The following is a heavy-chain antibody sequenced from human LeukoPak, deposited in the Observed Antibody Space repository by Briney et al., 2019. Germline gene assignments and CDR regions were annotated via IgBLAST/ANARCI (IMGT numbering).Heavy chain of an antibody. J-gene: IGHJ5*02. V-gene: IGHV3-21*01. D-gene: IGHD1-26*01. CDR3: ARAQVGYNWFDP. Sequence: GRSLRLSCAASGFTVSNYTINWVRQPPGEGLEWVSSISRRSTYIYYADSVKGRFTITKDNAKNSLYLQLDSLRAEDTAVYYCARAQVGYNWFDPWGQGTLVTVSS. CDR1: GFTVSNYT. CDR2: ISRRSTYI.